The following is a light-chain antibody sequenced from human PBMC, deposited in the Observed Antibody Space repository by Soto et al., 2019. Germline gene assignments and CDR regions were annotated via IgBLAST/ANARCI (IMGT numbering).Light chain of an antibody. CDR3: SSYTSSSTPLV. Sequence: QSALTQPASVSGSPGQSITIYCTGTSSDVGGYNYVSWYQQHPGKAPKLMIYDVTNRPSGVSNRFSGSKSGNTASLTISGRQAEYEADYYCSSYTSSSTPLVFGGGTKLTVL. J-gene: IGLJ3*02. CDR1: SSDVGGYNY. CDR2: DVT. V-gene: IGLV2-14*01.